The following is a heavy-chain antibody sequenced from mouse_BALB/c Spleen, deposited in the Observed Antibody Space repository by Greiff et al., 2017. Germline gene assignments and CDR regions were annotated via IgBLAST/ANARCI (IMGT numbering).Heavy chain of an antibody. CDR2: IWGDGST. CDR1: GFSLTGYG. Sequence: VQRVESGPGLVAPSQSLSITCTVSGFSLTGYGVNWVRQPPGKGLEWLGMIWGDGSTDYNSALKSRLSISKDNSKSQVFLKMNSLQTDDTARYYCARSGSSYGFAYWGQGTLVTVSA. V-gene: IGHV2-6-7*01. D-gene: IGHD1-1*01. J-gene: IGHJ3*01. CDR3: ARSGSSYGFAY.